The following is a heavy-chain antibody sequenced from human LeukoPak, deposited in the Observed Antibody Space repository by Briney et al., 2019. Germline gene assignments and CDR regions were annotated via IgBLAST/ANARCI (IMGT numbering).Heavy chain of an antibody. Sequence: SSETLSLTCTVSGGSVTSYYWSWIRQPPGKGLEWVGYIYNGGSTNYNPSLKSRVTISVDTSKNQFSLDLSSVTAADTAVYYCARHGIVDSSRKYYFDYWGQGTLVTVSS. CDR3: ARHGIVDSSRKYYFDY. CDR2: IYNGGST. J-gene: IGHJ4*02. D-gene: IGHD6-13*01. V-gene: IGHV4-59*08. CDR1: GGSVTSYY.